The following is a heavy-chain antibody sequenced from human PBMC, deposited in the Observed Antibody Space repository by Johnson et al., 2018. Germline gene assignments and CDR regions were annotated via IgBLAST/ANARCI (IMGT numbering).Heavy chain of an antibody. J-gene: IGHJ3*02. D-gene: IGHD3-3*01. Sequence: QVQLQQSGPGLVKPSQTLSLTCAISGDSVSRNTADWNWIRQSPSRGLEWLGRTYYRSKWYNDYAVSVKSRITINPDTSKNQFSLQLNSVTPEGTAGYYCARAKATILGVDGVMALDIWGQGTMVTVSS. CDR2: TYYRSKWYN. V-gene: IGHV6-1*01. CDR3: ARAKATILGVDGVMALDI. CDR1: GDSVSRNTAD.